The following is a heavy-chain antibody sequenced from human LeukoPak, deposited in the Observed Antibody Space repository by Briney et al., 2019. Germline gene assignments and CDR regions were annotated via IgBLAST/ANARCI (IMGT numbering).Heavy chain of an antibody. CDR3: AKSLLTTASGTGRAFDI. CDR1: GFTFSTFA. Sequence: GGSLRLSCAASGFTFSTFAMTWVRQAPGKGLEWVSGISASGDVTFHADPLKGRFTISRDNSKNTLYLQMDSLRAEDTAKYYCAKSLLTTASGTGRAFDIWGQGTVVTVSA. V-gene: IGHV3-23*01. D-gene: IGHD1-26*01. J-gene: IGHJ3*02. CDR2: ISASGDVT.